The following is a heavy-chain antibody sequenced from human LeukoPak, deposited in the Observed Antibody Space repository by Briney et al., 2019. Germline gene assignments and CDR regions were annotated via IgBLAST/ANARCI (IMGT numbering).Heavy chain of an antibody. CDR2: IYSGGST. J-gene: IGHJ6*02. CDR3: ARDLGFGESLIYYYYGMDV. Sequence: PGGSLRLSCAASGFTVSSNYMSWVRQAPGKGLEWVSVIYSGGSTYYADSVKGRFTISRDNSKNTLYLQMNSLRAEDTAVYYCARDLGFGESLIYYYYGMDVWGQGTTVTASS. D-gene: IGHD3-10*01. V-gene: IGHV3-66*01. CDR1: GFTVSSNY.